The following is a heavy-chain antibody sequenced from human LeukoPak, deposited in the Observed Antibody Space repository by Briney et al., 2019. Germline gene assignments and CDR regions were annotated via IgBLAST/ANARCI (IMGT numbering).Heavy chain of an antibody. CDR2: ISSSSTI. CDR3: AREGSSGWYYAFDI. D-gene: IGHD6-19*01. J-gene: IGHJ3*02. V-gene: IGHV3-48*04. Sequence: GGSLRLSCAASGFTFSSYSMNWVRQAPGNGLEWVSYISSSSTIYYADSVKGRFTISSDNAKNSLYLQMNSLRAEDTAVYYCAREGSSGWYYAFDIWGQGTMVTVSS. CDR1: GFTFSSYS.